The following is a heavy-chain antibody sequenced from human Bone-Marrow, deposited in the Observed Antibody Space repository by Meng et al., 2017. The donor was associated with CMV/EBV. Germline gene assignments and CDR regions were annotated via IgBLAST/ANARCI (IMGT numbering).Heavy chain of an antibody. CDR3: ARQQLLGYYYYGMDV. CDR1: GFSLSTSGMC. D-gene: IGHD6-13*01. J-gene: IGHJ6*02. V-gene: IGHV2-70*20. CDR2: IDWDEDK. Sequence: SGPTLVKPTQTLTLTGTFSGFSLSTSGMCVSWVRQPPGKDLEWLALIDWDEDKYYSTSLKTRLTISKDATKNQLVHTTTNMVPVQTATYNCARQQLLGYYYYGMDVWGQGTTATVPS.